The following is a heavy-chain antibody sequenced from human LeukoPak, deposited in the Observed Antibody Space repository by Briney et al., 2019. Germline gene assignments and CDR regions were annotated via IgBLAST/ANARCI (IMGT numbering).Heavy chain of an antibody. Sequence: PSETLSLTCTVSGGSISSSYYYCGWIRQPPGKGLEWIGTIYYSGSTYYSPSLKSRVTISVDTSKNQFSLKLTSVTAADTAVYYCARQLNRYDILTGDYPSTFDLWGQGTLVTVSS. CDR2: IYYSGST. CDR1: GGSISSSYYY. D-gene: IGHD3-9*01. J-gene: IGHJ4*02. V-gene: IGHV4-39*01. CDR3: ARQLNRYDILTGDYPSTFDL.